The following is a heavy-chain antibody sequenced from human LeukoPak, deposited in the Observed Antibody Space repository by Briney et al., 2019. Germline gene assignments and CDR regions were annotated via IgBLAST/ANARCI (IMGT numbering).Heavy chain of an antibody. CDR3: ARDRARKSSSSYDY. Sequence: SVKVSCKAPGGTFSSYAISWVRQAPGQGLEWMGRIIPILGIANYAQKFQGRVTITADKSTSTAYMELSSLRSEDTAVYYCARDRARKSSSSYDYWGQGTLVTVSS. CDR2: IIPILGIA. V-gene: IGHV1-69*04. J-gene: IGHJ4*02. CDR1: GGTFSSYA. D-gene: IGHD6-6*01.